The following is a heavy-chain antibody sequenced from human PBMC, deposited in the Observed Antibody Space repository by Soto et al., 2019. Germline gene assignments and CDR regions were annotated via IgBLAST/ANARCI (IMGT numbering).Heavy chain of an antibody. V-gene: IGHV1-69*13. J-gene: IGHJ6*02. CDR2: IIPIFGTA. CDR3: ASGLDAAAGPYYYGMDV. D-gene: IGHD6-13*01. CDR1: GGTFSSYA. Sequence: EASVKVSCKASGGTFSSYAISWVRQAPGQGLEWMGGIIPIFGTANYAQKFQGRVTITADESTSIAYMELSSLRSEDTAVYYCASGLDAAAGPYYYGMDVWGQGTTVTVSS.